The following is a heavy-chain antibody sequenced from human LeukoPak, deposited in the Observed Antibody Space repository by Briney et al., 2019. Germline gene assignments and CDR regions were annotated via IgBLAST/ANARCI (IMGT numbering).Heavy chain of an antibody. CDR3: VRGDIRLPRSTPDC. J-gene: IGHJ4*02. D-gene: IGHD3-10*01. CDR2: IYSGGST. CDR1: GFTVSSNY. Sequence: GGSLRLSCVASGFTVSSNYMSWVRQAPGKGLEWVSVIYSGGSTYYADSVKGRFTISRDNAMNTLYLQMNSLRGEDTAVYYCVRGDIRLPRSTPDCWGQGTLVTVSS. V-gene: IGHV3-53*01.